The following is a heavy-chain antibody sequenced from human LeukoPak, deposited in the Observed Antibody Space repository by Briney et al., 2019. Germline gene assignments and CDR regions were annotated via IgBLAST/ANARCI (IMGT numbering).Heavy chain of an antibody. CDR2: IKQDGSEK. V-gene: IGHV3-7*03. D-gene: IGHD3-16*02. CDR1: GFTFSSYW. CDR3: ARVGYDYVWGSYRYTGSDY. J-gene: IGHJ4*02. Sequence: GGSLRLSCAASGFTFSSYWMSWVRQAPGKGLEWVANIKQDGSEKYYVDSVKGRFTISRDNAKNSLYLQMNSLRAEDTAVYYCARVGYDYVWGSYRYTGSDYWGQGTLVTVSS.